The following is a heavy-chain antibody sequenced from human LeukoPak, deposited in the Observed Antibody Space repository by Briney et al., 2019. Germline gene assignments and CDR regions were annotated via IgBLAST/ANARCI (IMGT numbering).Heavy chain of an antibody. CDR3: ARVGYEYSSYRLGPFDY. J-gene: IGHJ4*02. Sequence: SVKVSCKASGGTFSSYAISWVRQAPGQGPEWMGGIIPIFGTANYAQKFQGRVTITADESTSTAYMELSSLRSEDTAVYYCARVGYEYSSYRLGPFDYWGQGTLVTVSS. D-gene: IGHD6-6*01. CDR1: GGTFSSYA. CDR2: IIPIFGTA. V-gene: IGHV1-69*13.